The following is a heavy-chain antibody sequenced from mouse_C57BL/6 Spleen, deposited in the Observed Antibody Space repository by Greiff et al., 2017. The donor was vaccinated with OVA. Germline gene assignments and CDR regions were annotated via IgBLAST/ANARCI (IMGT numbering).Heavy chain of an antibody. CDR2: ISGGGGNT. CDR3: AREGAMDY. V-gene: IGHV5-9*01. J-gene: IGHJ4*01. CDR1: GFTFSSYT. Sequence: EVKLVESGGGLVKPGGSLKLSCAASGFTFSSYTMSWVRQTPEKRLEWVATISGGGGNTYYPGSVKGRFTISRDNAKNTLYLQMSSLRSEDTALYYCAREGAMDYWGQGTSVTVSS.